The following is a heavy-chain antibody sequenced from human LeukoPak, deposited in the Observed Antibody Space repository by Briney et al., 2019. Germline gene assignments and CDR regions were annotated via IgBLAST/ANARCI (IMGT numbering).Heavy chain of an antibody. J-gene: IGHJ4*02. CDR1: GYTFTSYY. Sequence: ASVKVSCKASGYTFTSYYMHWVRQAPRQGLEWMGIINPSGGSTSYARKFQGRVTMTEDTSTDTAYMELSSLRSEDTAVYYCATGIKGYFDYWGQGTLVTVSS. CDR2: INPSGGST. D-gene: IGHD3-10*01. CDR3: ATGIKGYFDY. V-gene: IGHV1-46*01.